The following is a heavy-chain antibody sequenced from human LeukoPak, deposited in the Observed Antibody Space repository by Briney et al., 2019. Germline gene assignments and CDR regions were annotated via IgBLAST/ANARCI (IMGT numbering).Heavy chain of an antibody. D-gene: IGHD6-13*01. J-gene: IGHJ6*02. CDR2: IYHSGST. V-gene: IGHV4-4*02. CDR1: GGSISSSNW. Sequence: PSGTLSLTCAVSGGSISSSNWWSWVRQPPGKGLEWIGEIYHSGSTNYNPSLKSRVIISVDKSKNQFSLKLSSVTAADTAVYYCARDLGIAAAGTMDVWGQGTTVTVSS. CDR3: ARDLGIAAAGTMDV.